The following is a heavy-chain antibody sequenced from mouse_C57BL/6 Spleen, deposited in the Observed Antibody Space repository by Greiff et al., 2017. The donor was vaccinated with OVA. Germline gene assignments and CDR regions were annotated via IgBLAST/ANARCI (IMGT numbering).Heavy chain of an antibody. CDR1: GYSITSGYY. J-gene: IGHJ1*03. CDR3: ARGDDGYYWYFDV. CDR2: ISYDGSN. V-gene: IGHV3-6*01. Sequence: DVQLVESGPGLVKPSQSLSLTCSVTGYSITSGYYWNWIRQFPGNKLEWMGYISYDGSNNYNPSLKNRISITRDTSKNQFFLKLNSVTTEDTATYYCARGDDGYYWYFDVWGTGTTVTVSS. D-gene: IGHD2-3*01.